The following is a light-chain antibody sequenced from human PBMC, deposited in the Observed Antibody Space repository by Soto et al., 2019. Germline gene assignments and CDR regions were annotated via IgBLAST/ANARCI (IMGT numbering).Light chain of an antibody. J-gene: IGKJ4*02. CDR3: QKYSSAPLT. CDR2: AAS. CDR1: QGISSD. V-gene: IGKV1-27*01. Sequence: DIEMTQSPSSLSASVGDRATITCRASQGISSDLAGYQQKPGKVPKLLIYAASTVQSGVPSRFSSSGSGTDFTLTISSLPPEDYATYYCQKYSSAPLTFGGGPKVEIK.